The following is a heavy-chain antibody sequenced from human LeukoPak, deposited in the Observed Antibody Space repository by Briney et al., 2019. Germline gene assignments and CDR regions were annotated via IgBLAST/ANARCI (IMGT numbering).Heavy chain of an antibody. Sequence: EGSLRLSCAASGFTVSSNYMSWVRQAPGKGLEWVSVIYSGGSTYYADSVKGRFTISRDNSKNTLYLQMNSLRAEDTAVYYCAREGALDYGDYVGYWGQGTLVTVSS. CDR3: AREGALDYGDYVGY. J-gene: IGHJ4*02. CDR1: GFTVSSNY. CDR2: IYSGGST. V-gene: IGHV3-66*01. D-gene: IGHD4-17*01.